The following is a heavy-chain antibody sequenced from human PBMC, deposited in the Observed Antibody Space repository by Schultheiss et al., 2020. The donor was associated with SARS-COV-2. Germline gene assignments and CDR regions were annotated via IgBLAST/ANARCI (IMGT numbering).Heavy chain of an antibody. Sequence: GESLKISCAASGFTFSSYAMIWVRQAPGKGLEWVSAISGSGGSTYYADSVKGRFTISRDNSKNTLYLQMNSLRAEDTAVYYCAKGRDGYSYFDYWGQGTLVTVSS. J-gene: IGHJ4*02. V-gene: IGHV3-23*01. CDR3: AKGRDGYSYFDY. D-gene: IGHD5-24*01. CDR2: ISGSGGST. CDR1: GFTFSSYA.